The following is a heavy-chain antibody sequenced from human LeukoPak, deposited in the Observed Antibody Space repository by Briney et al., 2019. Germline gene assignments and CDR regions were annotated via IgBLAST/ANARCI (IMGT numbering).Heavy chain of an antibody. CDR2: IYYSGST. CDR1: GGSISSGGYC. CDR3: ARVGAGTRAFDI. Sequence: SQTLSLTCTVSGGSISSGGYCWSWIRQHTGKGLEWIGYIYYSGSTYYNPSLKSRVTISVDTSKNQFSLKLSSVTAADTAVYYCARVGAGTRAFDIWGQGTMVTVSS. D-gene: IGHD3/OR15-3a*01. V-gene: IGHV4-31*03. J-gene: IGHJ3*02.